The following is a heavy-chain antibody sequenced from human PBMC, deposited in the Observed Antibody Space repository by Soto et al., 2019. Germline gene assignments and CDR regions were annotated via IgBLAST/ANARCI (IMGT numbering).Heavy chain of an antibody. CDR3: ARGASP. V-gene: IGHV1-8*01. CDR1: GYTFTSSD. Sequence: QVQLVQSGAEVKKPGASVKVSCKASGYTFTSSDINWVRQATGQGLEWMGWMNPNTGNTGYAQKLQGRITLTRSTSISTAYLELSSLNSDDSAVYYCARGASPWGQGTLVTVSS. J-gene: IGHJ5*02. CDR2: MNPNTGNT.